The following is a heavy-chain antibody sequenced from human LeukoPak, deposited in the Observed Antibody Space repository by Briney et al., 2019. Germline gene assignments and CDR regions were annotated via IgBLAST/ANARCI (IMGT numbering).Heavy chain of an antibody. J-gene: IGHJ4*02. Sequence: GASVKVSCKASEYTFTSYYMHWVRQAPGQGLEWMGITNPSGGSTSYAQKFQGRVTMTRDTSTYTVYMELSSLRSEDTAVYYCARGGGGVAGQLSPDYWGQGTLVTVSP. CDR3: ARGGGGVAGQLSPDY. CDR1: EYTFTSYY. D-gene: IGHD6-19*01. CDR2: TNPSGGST. V-gene: IGHV1-46*01.